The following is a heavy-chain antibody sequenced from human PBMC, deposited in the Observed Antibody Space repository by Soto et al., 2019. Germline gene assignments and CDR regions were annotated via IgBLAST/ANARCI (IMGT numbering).Heavy chain of an antibody. CDR3: ARKRGYSYGFFDY. CDR1: GGSFSGYY. CDR2: INHSGST. Sequence: QVQLQQWGAGLLKPSETLSLTCAVYGGSFSGYYWSWIRQPPGKGLEWIGEINHSGSTNYNPSLKSRVTISVDTSKNQFSLKLSSVTAEDTAVYYCARKRGYSYGFFDYWGQGTLVTVSS. V-gene: IGHV4-34*01. D-gene: IGHD5-18*01. J-gene: IGHJ4*02.